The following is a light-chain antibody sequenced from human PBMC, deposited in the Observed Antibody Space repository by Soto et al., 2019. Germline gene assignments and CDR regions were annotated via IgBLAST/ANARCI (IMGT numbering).Light chain of an antibody. J-gene: IGKJ1*01. CDR2: DAS. Sequence: QMTQSPSTLSASVGDRVTITCRASQSIRSWLAWYQQKPGKAPKVLIYDASSVESGVPSRFSGSGSGTEFTLTISSLQPDDFATYYCQHYNSYSEAFGQGTKVDIK. CDR3: QHYNSYSEA. V-gene: IGKV1-5*01. CDR1: QSIRSW.